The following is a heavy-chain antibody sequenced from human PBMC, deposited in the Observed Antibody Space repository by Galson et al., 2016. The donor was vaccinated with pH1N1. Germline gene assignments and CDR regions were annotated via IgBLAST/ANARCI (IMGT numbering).Heavy chain of an antibody. D-gene: IGHD3-10*01. CDR2: IYYTGNT. Sequence: ETLSLTCSVSGVSISNPNYYWGWIRQPPGKALEWIANIYYTGNTYYDASLQSRVTISVGTSKNQCSLKVKSVIAADTAVYYCARLWYGEYIDYWGQGTRATVSS. CDR3: ARLWYGEYIDY. CDR1: GVSISNPNYY. J-gene: IGHJ4*02. V-gene: IGHV4-39*01.